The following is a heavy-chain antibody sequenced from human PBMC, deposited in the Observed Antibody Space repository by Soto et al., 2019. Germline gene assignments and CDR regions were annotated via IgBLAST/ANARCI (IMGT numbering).Heavy chain of an antibody. CDR3: TTGRDYYYYGMDV. J-gene: IGHJ6*02. CDR2: IRSKANSYAT. Sequence: EVQLVESGGGLVQPGGSLKLSCEASGFTFSGSAMHWVRQASGKGLEWVGRIRSKANSYATAYAASVKGRFTISRDDSKNTAYLQMNSLKTEDTAVYYCTTGRDYYYYGMDVWGQGTTVTVSS. V-gene: IGHV3-73*02. CDR1: GFTFSGSA.